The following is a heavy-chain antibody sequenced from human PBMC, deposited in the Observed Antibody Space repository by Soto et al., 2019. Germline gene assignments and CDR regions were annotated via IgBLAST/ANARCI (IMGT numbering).Heavy chain of an antibody. Sequence: QVQLVQSGAEVKKPGASVKISCKASGHAFNTYYMHWVRQAPGQGLEWMGMINPSGDTTNYAQEFQGRVTVTRDTSTTTVYMDLSSLRSDDTAVYYCALDYSATDDALDIWGQGTMVTFSS. CDR3: ALDYSATDDALDI. CDR1: GHAFNTYY. D-gene: IGHD1-26*01. V-gene: IGHV1-46*02. CDR2: INPSGDTT. J-gene: IGHJ3*02.